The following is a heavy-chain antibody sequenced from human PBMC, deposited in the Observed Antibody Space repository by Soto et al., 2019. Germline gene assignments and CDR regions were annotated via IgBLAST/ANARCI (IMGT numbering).Heavy chain of an antibody. D-gene: IGHD5-18*01. CDR1: GYTFTGLH. Sequence: APVKGSWKAFGYTFTGLHIRWVRQGLGQGLEWMGWINPNSGGTNYAQKFQGRVTMTRDTSISTAYMELSRLRSDDTAVYYCARSPVLGYSYGCDYWGQGTLVTVSS. J-gene: IGHJ4*02. V-gene: IGHV1-2*02. CDR3: ARSPVLGYSYGCDY. CDR2: INPNSGGT.